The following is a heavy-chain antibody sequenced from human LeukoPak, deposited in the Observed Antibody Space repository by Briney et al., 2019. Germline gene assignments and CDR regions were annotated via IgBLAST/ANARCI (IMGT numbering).Heavy chain of an antibody. Sequence: ASVKVSCKASGGTFSSYAISWVRQAPGQGLEWMGGIIPIFGTANYAQKFQGRVTITADESTSTAYMELSSLRSEDTAVYYCATSIATRYDAFDIWGQGTMVTVSS. V-gene: IGHV1-69*13. CDR3: ATSIATRYDAFDI. CDR1: GGTFSSYA. J-gene: IGHJ3*02. D-gene: IGHD6-6*01. CDR2: IIPIFGTA.